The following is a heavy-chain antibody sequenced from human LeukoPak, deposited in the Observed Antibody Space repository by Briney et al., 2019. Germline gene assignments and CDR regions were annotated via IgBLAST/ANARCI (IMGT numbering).Heavy chain of an antibody. CDR3: ARELFDFDY. Sequence: GGSLRLSCAASAFTFSSYATTWVRQAPGKGLEWVSEITGSGGSTYYADSVKGRFTISRDNSRNTLYLQMNSLRAEDTAVYYCARELFDFDYWGQGTLVTVSS. V-gene: IGHV3-23*01. CDR1: AFTFSSYA. D-gene: IGHD3-10*01. J-gene: IGHJ4*02. CDR2: ITGSGGST.